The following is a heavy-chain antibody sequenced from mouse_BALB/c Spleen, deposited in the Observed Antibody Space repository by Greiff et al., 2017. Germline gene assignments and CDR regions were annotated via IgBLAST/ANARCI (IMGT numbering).Heavy chain of an antibody. CDR2: INPGSGGT. V-gene: IGHV1-54*01. CDR1: GYAFTNYL. D-gene: IGHD1-1*01. CDR3: AQSGENYGSSYIAY. Sequence: QVQLQQSGAELVRPGTSVKVSCKASGYAFTNYLIEWVKQRPGQGLEWIGVINPGSGGTNYNEKFKGKATLTADKSSSTAYMQLSSLTSDDSAVYFCAQSGENYGSSYIAYWGQGTLVTVSA. J-gene: IGHJ3*01.